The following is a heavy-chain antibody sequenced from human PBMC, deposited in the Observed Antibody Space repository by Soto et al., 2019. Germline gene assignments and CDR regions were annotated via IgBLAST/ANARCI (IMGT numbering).Heavy chain of an antibody. CDR2: ISYDGSNK. CDR1: GFTFSSYA. Sequence: QVQLVESGGGVVQPGRSLRLSCAASGFTFSSYAMHWVRQSPGKGLEWVAVISYDGSNKYYADSVKGRFTISRDNSKNTLYLQMNSLRAEDTAVYYCARRGYGMDVWGQGTMVTVSS. V-gene: IGHV3-30-3*01. CDR3: ARRGYGMDV. D-gene: IGHD3-16*01. J-gene: IGHJ6*02.